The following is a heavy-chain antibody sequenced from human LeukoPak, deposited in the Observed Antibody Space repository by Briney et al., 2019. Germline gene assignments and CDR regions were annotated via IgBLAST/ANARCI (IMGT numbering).Heavy chain of an antibody. CDR2: IRPSSGGT. D-gene: IGHD1-26*01. CDR1: GYIFTDYY. V-gene: IGHV1-2*02. J-gene: IGHJ4*02. Sequence: ASVKVSCKASGYIFTDYYLHWVRQAPGQGLEWMGWIRPSSGGTKYAQKFQGRVTMTRDTSISTAYMDLTSLRSDDTALYYCARAAYIGANSWPGYWGQGTLVTVSS. CDR3: ARAAYIGANSWPGY.